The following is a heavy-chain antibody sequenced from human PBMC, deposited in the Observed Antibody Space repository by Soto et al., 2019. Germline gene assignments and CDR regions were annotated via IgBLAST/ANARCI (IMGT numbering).Heavy chain of an antibody. CDR1: GFTVSSNY. J-gene: IGHJ5*02. V-gene: IGHV3-53*01. D-gene: IGHD3-10*01. CDR2: IYSGGST. CDR3: ERLGPYDSGSYSFRYNWFDP. Sequence: GGSLRLSCAASGFTVSSNYMTWVRQAPGKGLEWVSAIYSGGSTYYADSVKGRFTISRDNSKNTVYLQMNNLRAEDTAVYYCERLGPYDSGSYSFRYNWFDPWGQGTLVTVSS.